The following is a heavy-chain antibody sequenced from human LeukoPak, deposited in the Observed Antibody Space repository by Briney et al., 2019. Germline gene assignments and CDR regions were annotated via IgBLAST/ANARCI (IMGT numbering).Heavy chain of an antibody. CDR3: STYGSGKPGGV. CDR1: GFTFDDYG. V-gene: IGHV3-15*01. Sequence: GGSLRLSCAASGFTFDDYGMSWVRQAPGKGLEWVGRIKTKADGGTTDYVAPVKGRFTISRDDSTNTLYLQMNSLKTEDTAVYYCSTYGSGKPGGVWGQGTTVTVSS. CDR2: IKTKADGGTT. J-gene: IGHJ6*02. D-gene: IGHD3-10*01.